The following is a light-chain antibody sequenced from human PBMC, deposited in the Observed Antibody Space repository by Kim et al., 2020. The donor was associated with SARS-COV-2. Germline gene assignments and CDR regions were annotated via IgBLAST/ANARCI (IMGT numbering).Light chain of an antibody. J-gene: IGLJ3*02. CDR3: NSRDSSGNWV. CDR1: SLRSYY. CDR2: GKN. Sequence: SSELTQDPAVSVALGQTVRITCQGDSLRSYYASWYQQKPGQAPVLVIYGKNNRPSGIPDRFSGSSSGNTASLTITGAQAEDEADYYCNSRDSSGNWVFGGGTTLTVL. V-gene: IGLV3-19*01.